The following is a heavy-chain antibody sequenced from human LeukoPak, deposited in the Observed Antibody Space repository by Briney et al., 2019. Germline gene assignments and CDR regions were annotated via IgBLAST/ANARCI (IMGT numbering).Heavy chain of an antibody. Sequence: APVKVSCKASGYTFTSYGISWVRQAPGQGLEWMGWISAYNGNTNYAQKLQGRVTMTTDTSTSTAYMELRSLRSDDTAVYYCARALTVRGVIPPGYWGQGTLVTVSS. CDR1: GYTFTSYG. CDR3: ARALTVRGVIPPGY. CDR2: ISAYNGNT. D-gene: IGHD3-10*01. J-gene: IGHJ4*02. V-gene: IGHV1-18*01.